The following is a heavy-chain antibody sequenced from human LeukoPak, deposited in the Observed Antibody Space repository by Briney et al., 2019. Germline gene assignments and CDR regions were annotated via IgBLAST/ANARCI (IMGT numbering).Heavy chain of an antibody. V-gene: IGHV3-23*01. CDR2: ISASGGNT. J-gene: IGHJ4*02. CDR3: AKDGKKYGSTWDFDY. Sequence: GGSLRLSCAASGFTLRSYAMIWVRQTPGKGLEWVSGISASGGNTNYAESVKGRFTISRDNSKNTLYLQLNSLRAEDTAVYYCAKDGKKYGSTWDFDYWGQGTLVTVSS. CDR1: GFTLRSYA. D-gene: IGHD6-13*01.